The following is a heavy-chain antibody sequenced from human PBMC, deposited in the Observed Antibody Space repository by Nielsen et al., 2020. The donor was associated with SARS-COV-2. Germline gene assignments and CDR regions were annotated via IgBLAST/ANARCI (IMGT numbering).Heavy chain of an antibody. D-gene: IGHD2-2*01. V-gene: IGHV3-9*01. J-gene: IGHJ6*02. CDR2: ISWNSGSR. CDR3: AKSSNSDYYYYYGMDV. Sequence: SLKISCATSGFSFDDYGMHWVRQAPGKGLEWVSGISWNSGSRGHADSVRGRFTISRDNAKKSLYLQMNNLRTEDTAAYYCAKSSNSDYYYYYGMDVWGQGTTVTVSS. CDR1: GFSFDDYG.